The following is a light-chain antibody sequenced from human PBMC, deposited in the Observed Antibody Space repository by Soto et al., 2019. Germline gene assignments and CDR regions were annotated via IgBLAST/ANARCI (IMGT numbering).Light chain of an antibody. CDR1: QSVSSN. CDR2: GAS. V-gene: IGKV3-15*01. Sequence: EIVMTQSPATLSVSTGERATLSCRASQSVSSNLAWYQQKPGQAPRLLIYGASTRATGIPARRSGSGSGTEFTLTISSLQSDDFARYYCQQHDSCPFTFGQGTKLDI. CDR3: QQHDSCPFT. J-gene: IGKJ2*01.